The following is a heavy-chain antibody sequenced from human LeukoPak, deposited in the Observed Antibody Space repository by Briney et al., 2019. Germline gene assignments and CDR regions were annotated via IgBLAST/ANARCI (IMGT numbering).Heavy chain of an antibody. CDR3: ARERGTTMIVPTDAFDI. CDR1: GGTFSSYA. D-gene: IGHD3-22*01. J-gene: IGHJ3*02. CDR2: IIPIFGTA. V-gene: IGHV1-69*05. Sequence: ASVKVSCKASGGTFSSYAISWVRQAPGRGLEWMGRIIPIFGTANYAQKFQGRVTITTDESTSTAYMELSSLRSEDTAVYYCARERGTTMIVPTDAFDIWGQGTMVTVSS.